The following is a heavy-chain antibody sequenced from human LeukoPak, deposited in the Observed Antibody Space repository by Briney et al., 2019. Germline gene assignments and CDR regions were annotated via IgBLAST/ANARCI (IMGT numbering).Heavy chain of an antibody. V-gene: IGHV1-2*02. CDR1: GYTFTGYY. CDR2: INPNSGGT. CDR3: ARVGGQSYYYGMDV. Sequence: ASVKVSCKASGYTFTGYYMHWVRQAPGQGLEWMGWINPNSGGTNYAQKFQGRVTMTRDTSISTAYMELGRLRSDDTAVYYCARVGGQSYYYGMDVWGQGTTVTVSS. D-gene: IGHD3-16*01. J-gene: IGHJ6*02.